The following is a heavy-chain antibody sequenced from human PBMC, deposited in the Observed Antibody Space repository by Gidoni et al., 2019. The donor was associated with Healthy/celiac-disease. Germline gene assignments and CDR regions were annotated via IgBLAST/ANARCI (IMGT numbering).Heavy chain of an antibody. CDR1: GFTFSRYA. CDR2: ISGSGGST. Sequence: EVQLLVSGGGLVQPGGSLRLSCAASGFTFSRYAMSWVRQAPGKGLEWVSAISGSGGSTYYADSVKGRFTISRDNSKNTLYLQMNSLRAEDTAVYYCAKDRGIAVAVGWFDPWGQGTLVTVSS. CDR3: AKDRGIAVAVGWFDP. J-gene: IGHJ5*02. D-gene: IGHD6-19*01. V-gene: IGHV3-23*01.